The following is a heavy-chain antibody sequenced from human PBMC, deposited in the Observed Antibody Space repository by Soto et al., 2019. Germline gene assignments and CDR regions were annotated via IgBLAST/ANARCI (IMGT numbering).Heavy chain of an antibody. V-gene: IGHV3-33*08. CDR2: FWYDASAQ. D-gene: IGHD6-13*01. CDR1: GFTFTSYS. CDR3: VFGNWYLYSFDH. J-gene: IGHJ4*02. Sequence: GGSLRLSCTTSGFTFTSYSIHWVRQAPGKGLEWVATFWYDASAQRYADSVKGRFTISRDPSRGTVYLLLDSLRADDTAVYYCVFGNWYLYSFDHWGQESTVAVSS.